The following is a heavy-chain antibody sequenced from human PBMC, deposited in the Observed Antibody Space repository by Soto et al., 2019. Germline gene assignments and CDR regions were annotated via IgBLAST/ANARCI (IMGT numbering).Heavy chain of an antibody. D-gene: IGHD3-3*01. J-gene: IGHJ5*02. CDR2: IYYSGST. Sequence: LSLTCTVSGGSLSSGGYYWSWIRQHPGKGLEWIGYIYYSGSTYYNPSLKSRVTMSVDTSKNQFSLRLSSVTAADTAIYYCATRITVFGLLIPPFDPWGQGTQVTVSS. CDR3: ATRITVFGLLIPPFDP. CDR1: GGSLSSGGYY. V-gene: IGHV4-31*03.